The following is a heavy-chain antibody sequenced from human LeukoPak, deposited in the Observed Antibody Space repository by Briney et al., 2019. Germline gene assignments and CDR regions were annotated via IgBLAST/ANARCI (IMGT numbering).Heavy chain of an antibody. V-gene: IGHV3-21*01. CDR1: GFTFRGYN. J-gene: IGHJ4*02. CDR3: ARGASRADY. Sequence: GGSLRLSCAASGFTFRGYNMNWVRQAPGRRPEWVSSISSSSSYIYYADSVKGRFTISRDNAKNSLYLQMNSLRAEDTALYYCARGASRADYWGQGTLVTVSS. CDR2: ISSSSSYI.